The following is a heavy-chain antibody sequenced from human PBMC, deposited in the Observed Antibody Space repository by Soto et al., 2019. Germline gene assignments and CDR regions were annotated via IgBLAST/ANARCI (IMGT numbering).Heavy chain of an antibody. CDR1: GTSISSGDCY. CDR3: ASYTINNSGYYDY. CDR2: IYYTGST. Sequence: QVQLQESGPGLVKSSQTLSLTCSVSGTSISSGDCYWGWMRQPPGRGLEWIGYIYYTGSTYPSPPLKRRLTISVDTSPNQFSLKLTSAAAAYTAVYYCASYTINNSGYYDYWGQGTLATVSS. V-gene: IGHV4-30-4*01. J-gene: IGHJ4*02. D-gene: IGHD5-12*01.